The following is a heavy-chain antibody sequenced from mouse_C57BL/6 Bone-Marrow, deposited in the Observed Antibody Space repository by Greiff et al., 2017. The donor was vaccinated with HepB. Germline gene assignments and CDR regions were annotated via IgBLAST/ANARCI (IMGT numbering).Heavy chain of an antibody. V-gene: IGHV6-3*01. CDR3: TGGSTMAPY. CDR1: GFTFSNYW. D-gene: IGHD2-1*01. J-gene: IGHJ2*01. CDR2: IRLKSDNYAT. Sequence: EVKLMESGGGLVQPGGSMKLSCVASGFTFSNYWMNWVRQSPEKGLEWVAQIRLKSDNYATHYAESVKGRFTISRDDSKSSVYLQMNNLRAEDTGIYYCTGGSTMAPYWGQGTTLTVSS.